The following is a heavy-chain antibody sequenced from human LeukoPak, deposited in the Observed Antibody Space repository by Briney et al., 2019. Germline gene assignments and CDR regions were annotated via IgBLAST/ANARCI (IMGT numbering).Heavy chain of an antibody. CDR2: IKQDGSEK. Sequence: GGSLRLSCVASGFTFSSYWMSWVRQAPGKGLEWVANIKQDGSEKYYVDSVKGRFTISRDNAKNSLYLQMHSLRAEDTAVYYCARIESSGSAIDIWGQGTMVTVSS. V-gene: IGHV3-7*01. CDR1: GFTFSSYW. CDR3: ARIESSGSAIDI. D-gene: IGHD3-22*01. J-gene: IGHJ3*02.